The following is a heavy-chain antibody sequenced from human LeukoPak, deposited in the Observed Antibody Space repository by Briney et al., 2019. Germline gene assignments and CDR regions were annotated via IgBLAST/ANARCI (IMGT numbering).Heavy chain of an antibody. CDR2: ITGSGGNT. CDR1: GFTFSNYA. V-gene: IGHV3-23*01. D-gene: IGHD3-9*01. J-gene: IGHJ4*02. CDR3: AKWGDYDVLTGYYVSDY. Sequence: PGGSLRLSCAASGFTFSNYAMSWVRQAPGKGLEWVSVITGSGGNTHYADSVKGRFTISRDNSKNTVFLQMNSLRAEDTAVYYCAKWGDYDVLTGYYVSDYWGQGTLVIVSS.